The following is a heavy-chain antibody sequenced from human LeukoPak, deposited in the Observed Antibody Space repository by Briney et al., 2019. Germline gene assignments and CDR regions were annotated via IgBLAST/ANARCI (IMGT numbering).Heavy chain of an antibody. V-gene: IGHV4-59*01. CDR3: ARAALDIVVVVPAAPYWYFDL. J-gene: IGHJ2*01. CDR2: IYYSGST. Sequence: SETLSLTCTVSGGSISSYYWSWIRQPPGKGLEWIGYIYYSGSTNYNPSLKSRVTISVDTSKNQFSLKLSSVTAADTAVYYCARAALDIVVVVPAAPYWYFDLWGRGTLVTVSS. D-gene: IGHD2-2*01. CDR1: GGSISSYY.